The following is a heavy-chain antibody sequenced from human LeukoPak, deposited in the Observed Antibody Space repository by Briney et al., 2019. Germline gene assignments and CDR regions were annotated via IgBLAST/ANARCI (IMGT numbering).Heavy chain of an antibody. V-gene: IGHV4-61*02. Sequence: SETLSLTCTVSGGSISSGSYYWSWIRQPAGKGLEWIGRIYTSGSTNYNPSLKSRVTISVDTSKNQFSLKLSSVTAADTAVYYCARGSHYSSSWSQGTLVTVSS. D-gene: IGHD6-13*01. J-gene: IGHJ4*02. CDR2: IYTSGST. CDR3: ARGSHYSSS. CDR1: GGSISSGSYY.